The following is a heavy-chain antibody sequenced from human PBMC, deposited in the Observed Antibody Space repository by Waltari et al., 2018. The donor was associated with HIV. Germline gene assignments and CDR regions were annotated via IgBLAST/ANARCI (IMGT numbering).Heavy chain of an antibody. CDR2: AYTSGTT. CDR3: ARVSLAGWFDP. D-gene: IGHD6-19*01. J-gene: IGHJ5*02. V-gene: IGHV4-61*02. CDR1: GGSISSGSYS. Sequence: QVQLQESGPGLVKPSQTLSLTCTVSGGSISSGSYSWSWLRQPAGKGLEWIGRAYTSGTTNYNPSLKSRVTISVDTSKNQISLKMRSVTAADTAVYYCARVSLAGWFDPWGQGTLVTVSS.